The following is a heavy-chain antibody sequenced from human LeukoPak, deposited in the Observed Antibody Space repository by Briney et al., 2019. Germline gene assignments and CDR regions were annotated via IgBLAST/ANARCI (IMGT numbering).Heavy chain of an antibody. CDR1: GGSISSYY. D-gene: IGHD2-15*01. J-gene: IGHJ5*02. Sequence: PSETLSLTCTVSGGSISSYYWSWIRQPPGKGLEWIGYIYYSGSTNYNPSLKSRVTISVDTSKNQFSLKLSSVTAADTAVYYCARVQVVVVGNWFDPWGQGTLVTVSS. CDR2: IYYSGST. V-gene: IGHV4-59*01. CDR3: ARVQVVVVGNWFDP.